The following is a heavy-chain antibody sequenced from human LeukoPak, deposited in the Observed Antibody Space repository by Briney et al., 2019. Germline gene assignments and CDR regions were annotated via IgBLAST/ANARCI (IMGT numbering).Heavy chain of an antibody. CDR3: ARTKPDNNEIYN. CDR2: MNPNSGNT. J-gene: IGHJ4*02. Sequence: GASVKVSCNASGYTFTTYDINWVRQAAGQGLEWMGWMNPNSGNTGYGQNFQGRLTITRNASITTAYMELSSLTSDDTAVYYCARTKPDNNEIYNWGQGTLVTVSS. V-gene: IGHV1-8*03. CDR1: GYTFTTYD. D-gene: IGHD1-1*01.